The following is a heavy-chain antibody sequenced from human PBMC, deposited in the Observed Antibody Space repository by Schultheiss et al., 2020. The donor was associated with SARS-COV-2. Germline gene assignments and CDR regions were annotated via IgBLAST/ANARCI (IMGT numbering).Heavy chain of an antibody. CDR2: IYYSGST. D-gene: IGHD4-17*01. V-gene: IGHV4-59*08. J-gene: IGHJ4*02. Sequence: ESLKISCTVSGGSISRYYWSWIRQPPGKGLEWIGYIYYSGSTNYNPSLMSRVTMSVDTSKNQFSLEMTSVTPADTAVYYCARRGDYGDYVDYWGQGTLVTVSS. CDR3: ARRGDYGDYVDY. CDR1: GGSISRYY.